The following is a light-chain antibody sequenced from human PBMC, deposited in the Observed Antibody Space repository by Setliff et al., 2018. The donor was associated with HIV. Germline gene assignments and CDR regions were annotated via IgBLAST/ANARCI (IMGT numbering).Light chain of an antibody. J-gene: IGLJ1*01. CDR3: SSYAITNTLP. CDR2: EVR. Sequence: QSVLTQPASVSGSPGQSITISCTGTSRDVGGYSHVSWYQQHPGKAPKPIIYEVRNRPSGVSNRFSGSKSGNTASLTISGLRAEDEADYYCSSYAITNTLPFGTGTKVTVL. V-gene: IGLV2-14*01. CDR1: SRDVGGYSH.